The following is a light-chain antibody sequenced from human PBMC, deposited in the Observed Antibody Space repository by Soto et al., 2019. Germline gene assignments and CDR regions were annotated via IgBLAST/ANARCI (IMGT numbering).Light chain of an antibody. CDR2: AAS. V-gene: IGKV1-12*01. J-gene: IGKJ4*01. CDR1: QSISSW. CDR3: QQADSCPLS. Sequence: DIQMTQSPSTLSASVGDRVTITCWASQSISSWLAWYQQKPGRAPKLLIYAASSLQSVFPSRYSGSGYGTDFPPTLSRLKPEDFATDYCQQADSCPLSFGGGTKVEL.